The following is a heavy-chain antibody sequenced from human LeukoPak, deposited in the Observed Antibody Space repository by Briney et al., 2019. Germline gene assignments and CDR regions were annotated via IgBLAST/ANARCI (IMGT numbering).Heavy chain of an antibody. Sequence: GGSLRLSYAASGFTFSSYSMNWVRQAPGKGLEWVSYISSSSSTIYYADSVKGRFTISRDNAKNSLYLQMNSLRADYTAVYYCARDHLYFKLGDYWAQGTLVTVSS. J-gene: IGHJ4*02. V-gene: IGHV3-48*04. CDR3: ARDHLYFKLGDY. CDR2: ISSSSSTI. D-gene: IGHD2/OR15-2a*01. CDR1: GFTFSSYS.